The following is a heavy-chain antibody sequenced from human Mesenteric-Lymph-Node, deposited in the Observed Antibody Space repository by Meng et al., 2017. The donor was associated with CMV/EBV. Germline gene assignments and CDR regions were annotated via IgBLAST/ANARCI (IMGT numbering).Heavy chain of an antibody. V-gene: IGHV1-46*04. J-gene: IGHJ4*02. CDR2: INPSGGRT. D-gene: IGHD2-2*01. Sequence: TSYYIHWVRQAPGQGLEWSAIINPSGGRTSYAQKLQGRVTMTRDTSTSTVYMGLSSLRSEDTAVYYCARGLLGYCSSSTCYVRGADYWGQGTLVTVSS. CDR3: ARGLLGYCSSSTCYVRGADY. CDR1: TSYY.